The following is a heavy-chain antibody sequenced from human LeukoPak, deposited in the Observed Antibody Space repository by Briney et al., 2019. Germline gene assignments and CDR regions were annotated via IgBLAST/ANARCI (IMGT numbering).Heavy chain of an antibody. D-gene: IGHD3-10*01. J-gene: IGHJ3*02. V-gene: IGHV3-9*01. CDR2: ISWNSGSI. CDR1: GFTFDDYA. Sequence: PGGSLRLSCAASGFTFDDYAMHWVRQAPGKGLEWVSGISWNSGSIGYADSVKGRFTISRDDAKNSLYLQMNSLRAEDTALYYCAKDIGSGPITMVRRAGAFDIWGQGTMVTVSS. CDR3: AKDIGSGPITMVRRAGAFDI.